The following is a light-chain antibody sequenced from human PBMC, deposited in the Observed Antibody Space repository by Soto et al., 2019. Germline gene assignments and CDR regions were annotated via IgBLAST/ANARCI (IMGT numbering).Light chain of an antibody. CDR2: DAS. J-gene: IGKJ5*01. CDR3: QHYGSSLSIT. Sequence: EIVLTQSPGTLSLSPGERATLSCRASQSVSSSYLAWYQQKPSQAPRLLIYDASSRATGIPARFSGSGSGTDFTLTVTSLEPEDFAVYYCQHYGSSLSITFGQGTRLEIK. CDR1: QSVSSSY. V-gene: IGKV3-20*01.